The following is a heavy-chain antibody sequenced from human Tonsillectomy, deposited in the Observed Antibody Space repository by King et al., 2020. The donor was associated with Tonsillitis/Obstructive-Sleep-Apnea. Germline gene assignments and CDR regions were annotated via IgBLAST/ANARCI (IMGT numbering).Heavy chain of an antibody. J-gene: IGHJ2*01. CDR2: ISANGGST. Sequence: VQLLESGGGLVQPGGSLRLSCAASGFTFSSYDMSWVRQAPGKGLEWGSGISANGGSTYYADSVKSRFTISRDNSKKPLYLQMNSLRAEDTAVYYCAKDENWYFDLWGRGTLVTVSS. CDR1: GFTFSSYD. V-gene: IGHV3-23*01. CDR3: AKDENWYFDL.